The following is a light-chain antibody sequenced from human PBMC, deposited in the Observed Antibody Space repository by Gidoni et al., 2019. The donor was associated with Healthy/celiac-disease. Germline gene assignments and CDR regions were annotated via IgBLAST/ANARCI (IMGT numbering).Light chain of an antibody. V-gene: IGKV1-39*01. Sequence: LQMTQSPSSLSASVGDRVTITCRASQSISSYLNWYQQKPGKAPKLLIYAASSLQSGVPSRFSGSGSGTDFTLTISSLQPEDFATYYCQQSYSTHFTFGPGTKVEIK. J-gene: IGKJ3*01. CDR1: QSISSY. CDR3: QQSYSTHFT. CDR2: AAS.